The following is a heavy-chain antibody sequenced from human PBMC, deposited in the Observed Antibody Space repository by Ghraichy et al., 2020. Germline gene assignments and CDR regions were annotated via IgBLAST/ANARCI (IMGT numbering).Heavy chain of an antibody. CDR2: LNSDGDNI. CDR3: AKEPGITVFDV. Sequence: GGSLRLSCAASGFNFKNSWMHWVRQPPGKGLVWVSRLNSDGDNIAYADSVNGRFTISRDNAKNTLYLQMNSLRAEDTAIYYCAKEPGITVFDVWGQGTTVTVSS. V-gene: IGHV3-74*01. D-gene: IGHD3-10*01. J-gene: IGHJ3*01. CDR1: GFNFKNSW.